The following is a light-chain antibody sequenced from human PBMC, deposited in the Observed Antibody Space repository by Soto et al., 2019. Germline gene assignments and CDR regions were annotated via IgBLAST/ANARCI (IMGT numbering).Light chain of an antibody. CDR1: QSISSN. J-gene: IGKJ4*01. V-gene: IGKV3-15*01. CDR3: QQYKNWPRAT. Sequence: EIVRTQSPATLSVSPGERATLSCRASQSISSNLAWYQQKPCQAPRLLMFRTSSRATGFPARFSGSGSGTEFNLTISSLQSEDFGVYYGQQYKNWPRATFGGGTKVDI. CDR2: RTS.